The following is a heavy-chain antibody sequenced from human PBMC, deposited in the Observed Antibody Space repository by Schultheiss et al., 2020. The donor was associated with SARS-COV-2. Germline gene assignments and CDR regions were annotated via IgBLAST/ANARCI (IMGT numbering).Heavy chain of an antibody. CDR2: IYHSGST. Sequence: SETLSLTCTVSGGSISSYYWSWIRQPPGKGLEWIGEIYHSGSTNYNPSLKSRVTISVDTSKNQFSLKLTSLTAADTAVYYCARGPFTVTTHPPDYWGQGTLVTVSS. J-gene: IGHJ4*02. CDR1: GGSISSYY. D-gene: IGHD4-17*01. CDR3: ARGPFTVTTHPPDY. V-gene: IGHV4-59*08.